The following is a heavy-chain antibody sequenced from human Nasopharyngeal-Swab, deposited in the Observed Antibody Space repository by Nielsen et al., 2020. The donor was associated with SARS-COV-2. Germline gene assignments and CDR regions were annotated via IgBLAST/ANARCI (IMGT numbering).Heavy chain of an antibody. Sequence: SQTLSLPCAVYARSFSRYYWSCLRQPPGKGLEWIGEINHSGSTNYNPSLKSRVTISVDTSKNQFSLKLSSVTAADTAVYYCARGPRRALPYYYYYYVDVWGKGTTVTVSS. J-gene: IGHJ6*03. D-gene: IGHD1-14*01. CDR3: ARGPRRALPYYYYYYVDV. V-gene: IGHV4-34*01. CDR1: ARSFSRYY. CDR2: INHSGST.